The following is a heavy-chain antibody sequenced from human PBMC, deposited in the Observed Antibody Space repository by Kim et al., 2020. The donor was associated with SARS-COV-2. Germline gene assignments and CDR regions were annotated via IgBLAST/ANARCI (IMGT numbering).Heavy chain of an antibody. CDR3: ARVHPKPQYDFWSGYPQWGFDY. CDR1: GFTFSSYW. J-gene: IGHJ4*02. CDR2: IKQDGSEK. V-gene: IGHV3-7*01. Sequence: GGSLRLSCAASGFTFSSYWMSWVRQAPGKGLEWVANIKQDGSEKYYVDSVKGRFTISRDNAKNSLYLQMNSLRAEDTAVYYCARVHPKPQYDFWSGYPQWGFDYWGQGTLVTVSS. D-gene: IGHD3-3*01.